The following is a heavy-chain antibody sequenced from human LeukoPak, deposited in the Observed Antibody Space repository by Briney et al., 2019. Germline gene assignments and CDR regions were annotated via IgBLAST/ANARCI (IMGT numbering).Heavy chain of an antibody. CDR3: AKTGRPNNSGWYRWFDP. D-gene: IGHD6-19*01. J-gene: IGHJ5*02. Sequence: SDTLSLTCTVSGDSISTYYWSWIRQPPGPGLEWIGCICNSGGTNYNPSLKSRVAISVDTSKNQFSLNLSSVTAADTAVYYCAKTGRPNNSGWYRWFDPWGQGTLVTVSS. CDR2: ICNSGGT. V-gene: IGHV4-4*09. CDR1: GDSISTYY.